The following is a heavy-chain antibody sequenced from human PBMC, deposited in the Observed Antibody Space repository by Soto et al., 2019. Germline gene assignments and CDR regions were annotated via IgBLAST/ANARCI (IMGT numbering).Heavy chain of an antibody. Sequence: SETLSLTCTVSGGSVTNSSYYWGWIRQSTGKGLEWIGSVYYRGRSYSKSSVKSRVPISVDTSKNRFSLSLNSVTASDTAVYFCVSQRTTVPTQAYFDYWGPGALVTVSS. D-gene: IGHD4-17*01. J-gene: IGHJ4*02. CDR1: GGSVTNSSYY. V-gene: IGHV4-39*01. CDR3: VSQRTTVPTQAYFDY. CDR2: VYYRGRS.